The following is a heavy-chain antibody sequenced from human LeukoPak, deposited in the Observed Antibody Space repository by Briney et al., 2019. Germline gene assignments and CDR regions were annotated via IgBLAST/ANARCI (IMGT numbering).Heavy chain of an antibody. Sequence: GGSLRLSCAASGFTFSSYTMSWVRQAPGKGLEWVSAISGSGGSTYYADSVKGRFTISRDNSKNTLYLQMNSLRAEDTAVYYCAKDLIFTEYSSGWYPHYYYGMDVWGQGTTVTVSS. CDR1: GFTFSSYT. V-gene: IGHV3-23*01. D-gene: IGHD6-19*01. CDR2: ISGSGGST. J-gene: IGHJ6*02. CDR3: AKDLIFTEYSSGWYPHYYYGMDV.